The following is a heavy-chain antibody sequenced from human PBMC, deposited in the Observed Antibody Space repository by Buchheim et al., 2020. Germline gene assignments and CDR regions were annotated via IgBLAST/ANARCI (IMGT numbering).Heavy chain of an antibody. V-gene: IGHV3-30*18. CDR2: ISYDGSNK. CDR1: GFTFSSYD. Sequence: QVQLVESGGGVVQPGRSLRLSCAASGFTFSSYDMHWVRQAPGKGLEWVAVISYDGSNKYYADSVKGRFTISRDNTKHTMYLQMNSLRAEDTAVYYCAKDLKVGATPRRAFDIWGQGT. J-gene: IGHJ3*02. CDR3: AKDLKVGATPRRAFDI. D-gene: IGHD1-26*01.